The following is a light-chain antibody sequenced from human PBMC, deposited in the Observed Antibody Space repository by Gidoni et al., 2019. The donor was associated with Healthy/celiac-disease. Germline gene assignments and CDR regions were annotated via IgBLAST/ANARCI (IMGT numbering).Light chain of an antibody. CDR1: QSLLHSHGYNS. V-gene: IGKV2-28*01. J-gene: IGKJ5*01. Sequence: DIVMTQSPLSLPVTPGEPASISCRSSQSLLHSHGYNSFDWYLQKPGQSPQLLIYLGSNLASGVPDRFSGSGSGTDFTLKISRVEAEDVGVYYCMQALQTPSFGQGTRLEIK. CDR3: MQALQTPS. CDR2: LGS.